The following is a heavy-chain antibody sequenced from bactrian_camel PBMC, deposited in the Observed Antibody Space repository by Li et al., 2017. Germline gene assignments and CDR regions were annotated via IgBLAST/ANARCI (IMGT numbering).Heavy chain of an antibody. D-gene: IGHD7*01. CDR2: IWRRGGST. CDR3: ASARPRTGDEASCFTKWPQTPNRMGTY. CDR1: GDTISRYC. V-gene: IGHV3S59*01. J-gene: IGHJ4*01. Sequence: DVQLVESGGGSVQVGGSLRLSCVASGDTISRYCMGWFRQIPDKEREGVAAIWRRGGSTYYSDDVKGRFTISRDNAENTIYLQMNSLEPDDTGSYVCASARPRTGDEASCFTKWPQTPNRMGTYWGQGTQVTVS.